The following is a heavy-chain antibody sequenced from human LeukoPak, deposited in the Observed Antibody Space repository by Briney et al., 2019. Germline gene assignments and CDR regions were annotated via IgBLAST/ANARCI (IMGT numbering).Heavy chain of an antibody. Sequence: GSLRLSCAVSGSTFSSYWMSWVRQAPGKGLEWVANIKQDGSEKYYVDSVKGRFTISRDNAKNSLYLQMNSLRAEDTAVFYCARGYCSGGSCYSAPTDWGQGTLVTVSS. CDR2: IKQDGSEK. J-gene: IGHJ4*02. D-gene: IGHD2-15*01. CDR3: ARGYCSGGSCYSAPTD. CDR1: GSTFSSYW. V-gene: IGHV3-7*01.